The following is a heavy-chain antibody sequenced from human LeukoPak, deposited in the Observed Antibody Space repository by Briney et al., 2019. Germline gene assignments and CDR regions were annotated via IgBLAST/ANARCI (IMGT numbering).Heavy chain of an antibody. D-gene: IGHD2-2*01. V-gene: IGHV2-70*01. CDR3: ARLRGQRYVFEI. Sequence: SCPTLVNPTQTLTLTCTFSGFSLSTSGMCVSWIRQPPGKALEWPALIHSDDDKFYSTFHKTRLPISMDTSKNQVVLTMTNMHPVHTAMYYCARLRGQRYVFEIWGQGTIVRVSS. CDR1: GFSLSTSGMC. CDR2: IHSDDDK. J-gene: IGHJ3*02.